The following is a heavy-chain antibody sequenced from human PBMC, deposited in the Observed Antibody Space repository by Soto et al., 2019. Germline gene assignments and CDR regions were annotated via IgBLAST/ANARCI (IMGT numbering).Heavy chain of an antibody. Sequence: QLQLQESGSGLVKPSQTLSLTCAVSGGSISSGGYSWSWIRQPPGQGLEWIGYIYHSGSTYYNPSFMSRDTIPVDRAKNQCSQKRSAVIAADTAVYYRARVWGGSNGFDPWGQGTLVTVSS. CDR3: ARVWGGSNGFDP. V-gene: IGHV4-30-2*01. CDR2: IYHSGST. D-gene: IGHD3-16*01. CDR1: GGSISSGGYS. J-gene: IGHJ5*02.